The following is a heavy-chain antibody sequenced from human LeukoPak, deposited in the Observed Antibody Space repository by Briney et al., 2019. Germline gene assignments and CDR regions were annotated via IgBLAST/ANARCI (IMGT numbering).Heavy chain of an antibody. CDR3: ARELPRIGGQTDASDI. CDR2: AKNDGSST. D-gene: IGHD3-16*01. V-gene: IGHV3-74*01. Sequence: PGGSLSLTCAVSGFTSSGDWMHWVRHAPGKGLVWVSLAKNDGSSTSYADSVKGRFTISRDNANNTLYLQMNSLRADDTAVYYCARELPRIGGQTDASDIWGQGTMVTVS. CDR1: GFTSSGDW. J-gene: IGHJ3*02.